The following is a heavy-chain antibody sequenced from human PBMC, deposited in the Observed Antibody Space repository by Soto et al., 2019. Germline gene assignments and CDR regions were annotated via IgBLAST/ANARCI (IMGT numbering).Heavy chain of an antibody. V-gene: IGHV4-30-2*01. J-gene: IGHJ4*02. CDR3: ARSQPTLTPYDY. D-gene: IGHD4-17*01. Sequence: PSETLCLTFAVSGGSISSGGYSWSWIRQPPGKSLKWIGYIYPSGSTYYNPSLKSRVTISVDRSKNQFSLKLSSVTAADTALTSCARSQPTLTPYDYWGQGTLVTVTS. CDR2: IYPSGST. CDR1: GGSISSGGYS.